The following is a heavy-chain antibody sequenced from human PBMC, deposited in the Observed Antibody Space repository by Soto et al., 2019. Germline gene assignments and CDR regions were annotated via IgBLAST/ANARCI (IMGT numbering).Heavy chain of an antibody. Sequence: GSLRLSCAASGFTFSSYWMSWVRQAPGKGLEWVANIKQDGSEKYYVDSVKGRFTISRDNAKNSLYLQMNSLRAEDTAVYYCARDRSSCYIVGWFDPWGQGTLVTVSS. D-gene: IGHD6-13*01. CDR1: GFTFSSYW. V-gene: IGHV3-7*01. J-gene: IGHJ5*02. CDR3: ARDRSSCYIVGWFDP. CDR2: IKQDGSEK.